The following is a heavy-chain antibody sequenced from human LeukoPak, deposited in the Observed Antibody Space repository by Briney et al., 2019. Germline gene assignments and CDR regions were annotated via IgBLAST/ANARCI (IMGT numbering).Heavy chain of an antibody. D-gene: IGHD5-12*01. CDR3: ARVNGYDSYNWFDP. CDR2: VYYSGTT. J-gene: IGHJ5*02. V-gene: IGHV4-59*01. CDR1: GGSISNYY. Sequence: SETLSLTCSVSGGSISNYYWSWIRQPPGKGLEWIGFVYYSGTTHYNPSLESRVTISVDVSKNQFSLKLSSVTAADTAVYYCARVNGYDSYNWFDPWGQGTLVTVSS.